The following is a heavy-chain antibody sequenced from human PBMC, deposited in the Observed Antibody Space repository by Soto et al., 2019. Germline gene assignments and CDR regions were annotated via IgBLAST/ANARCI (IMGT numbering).Heavy chain of an antibody. CDR3: ARDPHAVDSSGYYPFYFDY. CDR1: GFTFSSYS. D-gene: IGHD3-22*01. V-gene: IGHV3-48*02. J-gene: IGHJ4*02. CDR2: ISSSSTTI. Sequence: PGGSLRLSCAASGFTFSSYSMNWVRQAPGKGLEWVSYISSSSTTIHYGDSVKGRFTISRDNAKNSLYLQMNSLRDEDTAVYYCARDPHAVDSSGYYPFYFDYWGQGALVTVSS.